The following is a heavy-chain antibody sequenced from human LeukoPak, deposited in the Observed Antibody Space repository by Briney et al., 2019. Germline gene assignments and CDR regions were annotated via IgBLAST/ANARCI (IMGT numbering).Heavy chain of an antibody. CDR1: GYSISSGYY. J-gene: IGHJ5*02. Sequence: ASETLSLTCAVSGYSISSGYYWGWIRQPPRKGLEWIGSIYHNGNTYYNPSLKSRVTISVDTSKNEFSLKLSSVTAADTAVYYCARAYHSSWYLNWFDPWGQGTLVTVSS. CDR3: ARAYHSSWYLNWFDP. V-gene: IGHV4-38-2*01. D-gene: IGHD6-13*01. CDR2: IYHNGNT.